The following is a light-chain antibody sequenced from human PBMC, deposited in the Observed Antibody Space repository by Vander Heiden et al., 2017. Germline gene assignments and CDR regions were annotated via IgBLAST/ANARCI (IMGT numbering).Light chain of an antibody. J-gene: IGKJ2*01. V-gene: IGKV3-11*01. CDR1: QSGSRD. CDR2: DAS. CDR3: QQRSNWPGT. Sequence: EIVLTQSPATLSLSPGERATLPCRASQSGSRDFAWYKQQPGQAPRLLLYDASNRATGIPARFSGSGSGTDFTLPISSLEPEDFAVYYCQQRSNWPGTFGQGTKLEIK.